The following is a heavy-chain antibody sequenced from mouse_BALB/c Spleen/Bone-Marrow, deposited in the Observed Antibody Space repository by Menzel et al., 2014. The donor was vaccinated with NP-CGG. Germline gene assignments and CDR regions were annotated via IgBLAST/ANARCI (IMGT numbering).Heavy chain of an antibody. CDR3: ARKAWDGYFDY. D-gene: IGHD4-1*01. J-gene: IGHJ2*01. CDR2: IWSGGST. V-gene: IGHV2-4*02. Sequence: VKLVESGPGLVQPSQSLSITCTVSGFSLTSYGVHWVRQPPGKGLEWLGVIWSGGSTDYNAAFMSRLSVSKDNSKSQVFFNMNSLQADDTAIYYCARKAWDGYFDYWGQGTTLTVSS. CDR1: GFSLTSYG.